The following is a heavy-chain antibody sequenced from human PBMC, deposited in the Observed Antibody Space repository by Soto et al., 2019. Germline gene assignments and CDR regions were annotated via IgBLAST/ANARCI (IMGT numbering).Heavy chain of an antibody. CDR1: GFTFSSYA. CDR3: AKKGGSGSYYRYYYGMDV. J-gene: IGHJ6*02. V-gene: IGHV3-23*01. Sequence: VQLLESGGGLVQPGGSLRLSCAASGFTFSSYAMSWVRQAPGKGLEWVSAISGSGGSTYYADSVKGRFTISRDNSKNTLYLQMNSLRAEDTAVYYCAKKGGSGSYYRYYYGMDVWGQGTTVTVSS. CDR2: ISGSGGST. D-gene: IGHD3-10*01.